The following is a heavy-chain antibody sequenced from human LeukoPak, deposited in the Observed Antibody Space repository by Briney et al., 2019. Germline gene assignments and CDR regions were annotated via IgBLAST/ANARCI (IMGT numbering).Heavy chain of an antibody. V-gene: IGHV4-59*01. CDR3: ARGIESYADYGY. D-gene: IGHD4-17*01. CDR2: MYNSGST. J-gene: IGHJ4*02. Sequence: RTSETVSLTCTVSGGSISGSYWSWIRQPPGKGLEWIAYMYNSGSTNYNPSLKSRVTISIDTSKNQFSLKLSSRTAADTAIYYCARGIESYADYGYWGQGILVTVSS. CDR1: GGSISGSY.